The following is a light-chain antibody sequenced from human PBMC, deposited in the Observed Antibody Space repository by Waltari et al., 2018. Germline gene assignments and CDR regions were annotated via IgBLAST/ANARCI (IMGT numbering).Light chain of an antibody. Sequence: SYKLAQSPSVSVSPGQTASIPCSGDKLGDKTASWYQQRPGQSPVLVIYQDNKLPSGIPERFSGSNSGNTATLTISGTQAMDEADYYCQAWDSNTAVFGGGTKLTVL. J-gene: IGLJ2*01. V-gene: IGLV3-1*01. CDR3: QAWDSNTAV. CDR1: KLGDKT. CDR2: QDN.